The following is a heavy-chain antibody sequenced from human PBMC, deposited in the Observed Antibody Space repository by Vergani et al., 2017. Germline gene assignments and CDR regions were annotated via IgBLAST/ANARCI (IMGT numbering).Heavy chain of an antibody. V-gene: IGHV3-11*01. D-gene: IGHD2-2*01. CDR2: ISSSGTTI. CDR3: ARETPPTVLVPAADNWFDP. CDR1: GFTFSDYY. J-gene: IGHJ5*02. Sequence: QVQLVESGGILVKPGGSLRLSCAASGFTFSDYYMSWIRQAPGTGLEWISYISSSGTTIYYADSVNGRCTISRDNAKNSLYLQMNSLRAEDTAVYYFARETPPTVLVPAADNWFDPWGQGTLVTVSS.